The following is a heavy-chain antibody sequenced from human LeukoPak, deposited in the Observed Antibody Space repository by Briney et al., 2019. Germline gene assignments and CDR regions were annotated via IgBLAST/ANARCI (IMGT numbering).Heavy chain of an antibody. CDR3: ARVSSGSRENY. CDR2: ISGSGGST. J-gene: IGHJ4*02. CDR1: GFTFSSYA. D-gene: IGHD6-19*01. V-gene: IGHV3-23*01. Sequence: GGSLRLSCAASGFTFSSYAMSWVRQAPGKGLEWVSAISGSGGSTYYADSVKGRFTISRDNSKNTLYLQMNSLRAEDTAVYYCARVSSGSRENYWGQGTLVTVSS.